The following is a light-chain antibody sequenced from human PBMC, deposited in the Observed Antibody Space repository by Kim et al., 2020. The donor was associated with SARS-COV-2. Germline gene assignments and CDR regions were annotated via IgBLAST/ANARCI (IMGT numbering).Light chain of an antibody. CDR3: QQYKSHSRT. CDR2: RAS. Sequence: DIQMAQSPSTLSASVGDRVTITCRASQSVDERLAWYQKKPGRAPKLLIYRASRLDSGVPSKFSGSGSGTEFTLTISSLQPDDFATYYCQQYKSHSRTFGPGTKLDI. J-gene: IGKJ2*01. CDR1: QSVDER. V-gene: IGKV1-5*03.